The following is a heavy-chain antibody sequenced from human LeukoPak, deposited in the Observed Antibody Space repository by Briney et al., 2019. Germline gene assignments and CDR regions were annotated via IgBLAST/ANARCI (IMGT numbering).Heavy chain of an antibody. CDR3: ARDLKGFNL. J-gene: IGHJ5*02. CDR1: AFTFSSYA. CDR2: ISGSGGST. V-gene: IGHV3-23*01. Sequence: GGSLRLSCAASAFTFSSYAMSWVRQAPGKGLEWVSAISGSGGSTYYADSVKGRFTISRDNGNNSLYLHMTRLRVEDTAVYYCARDLKGFNLWGQGALVTVSS.